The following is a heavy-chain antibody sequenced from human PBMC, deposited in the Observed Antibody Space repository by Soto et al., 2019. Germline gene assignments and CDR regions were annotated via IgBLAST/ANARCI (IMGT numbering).Heavy chain of an antibody. CDR3: ARSHSFDGSIYHYYFDF. D-gene: IGHD3-3*02. J-gene: IGHJ4*02. CDR1: GGSIGSFY. V-gene: IGHV4-59*01. Sequence: LSLTCTVSGGSIGSFYWSWIRQSPGGTLEWIGYIYASRATTYNPSLESRITMSVDIPNNEFSLDLTSVTAADTAVYYCARSHSFDGSIYHYYFDFWGQGTLVTVSS. CDR2: IYASRAT.